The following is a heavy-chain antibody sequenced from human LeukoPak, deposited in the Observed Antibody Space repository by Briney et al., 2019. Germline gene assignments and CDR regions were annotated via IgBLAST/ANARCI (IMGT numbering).Heavy chain of an antibody. Sequence: PGGSLRLSCAASGFTFDTYALSWVRQAPGKGLEWVANIKKDGKWIFYVDSVKDRFTISRDNGKNSVYLQMNSLTAEDTAVYYCAREWADDAFDIWGQGTMVTVSS. CDR3: AREWADDAFDI. D-gene: IGHD1-26*01. J-gene: IGHJ3*02. CDR1: GFTFDTYA. V-gene: IGHV3-7*01. CDR2: IKKDGKWI.